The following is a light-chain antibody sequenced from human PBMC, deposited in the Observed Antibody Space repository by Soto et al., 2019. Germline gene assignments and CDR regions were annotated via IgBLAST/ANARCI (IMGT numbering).Light chain of an antibody. CDR3: CSDAGTYTWI. CDR1: SNNVGGYNY. J-gene: IGLJ2*01. V-gene: IGLV2-11*01. CDR2: DVT. Sequence: QSVLTQPRSVSGSPGQSVTISCTGASNNVGGYNYVSWYQHHPAKVPQLIISDVTKRPSGVPDRFSGSKSGNTASLTISGLQVEEEADYYCCSDAGTYTWIFGGGTKLTVL.